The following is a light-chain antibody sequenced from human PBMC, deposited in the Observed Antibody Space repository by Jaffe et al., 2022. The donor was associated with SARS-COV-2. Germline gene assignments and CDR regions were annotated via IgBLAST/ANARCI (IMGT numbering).Light chain of an antibody. CDR1: SSDVGSYNL. CDR3: CSYAGSSLHYV. V-gene: IGLV2-23*02. J-gene: IGLJ1*01. CDR2: EVS. Sequence: QSALTQPASVSGSPGQSITISCTGTSSDVGSYNLVSWYQQHPGKAPKLMIYEVSKRPSGVSNRFSGSKSGNSASLTISGLQAEDEADYFCCSYAGSSLHYVFGTGTKVTVL.